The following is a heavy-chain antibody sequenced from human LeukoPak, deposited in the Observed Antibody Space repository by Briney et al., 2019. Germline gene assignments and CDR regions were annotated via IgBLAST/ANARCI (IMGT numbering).Heavy chain of an antibody. CDR2: ISSTGGTT. CDR3: AKNGDRGAYCTGGTCYPYFYYYMDV. Sequence: GGTLRLSCAASGITFSSYGMSWVRQAPGKGLEWVSSISSTGGTTYYADSVKGRFTISRDNSKNTLYLQMNSLRAEDTALYYCAKNGDRGAYCTGGTCYPYFYYYMDVWGKGTTVTI. J-gene: IGHJ6*03. D-gene: IGHD2-15*01. V-gene: IGHV3-23*01. CDR1: GITFSSYG.